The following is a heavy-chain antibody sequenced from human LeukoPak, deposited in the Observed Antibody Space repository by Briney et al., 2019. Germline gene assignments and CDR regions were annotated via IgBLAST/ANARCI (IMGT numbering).Heavy chain of an antibody. CDR3: ARRYSSGWYYFDY. D-gene: IGHD6-19*01. Sequence: PSGTLSLTCTVSGGSISSYYWSWIRQPPGKGLEWIGYIYYSGSTNYNPSLKSRVTISVDTSKNQFSLKLSSVTAADTAVYYCARRYSSGWYYFDYWGQGTLVTVSS. CDR1: GGSISSYY. J-gene: IGHJ4*02. CDR2: IYYSGST. V-gene: IGHV4-59*08.